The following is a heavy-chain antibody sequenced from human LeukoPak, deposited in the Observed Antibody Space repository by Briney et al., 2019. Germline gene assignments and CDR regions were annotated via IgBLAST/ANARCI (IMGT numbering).Heavy chain of an antibody. CDR2: MNPNSGNT. CDR3: ATSSYDFWSGTPRSPDY. J-gene: IGHJ4*02. V-gene: IGHV1-8*02. D-gene: IGHD3-3*01. CDR1: GYTFTSYD. Sequence: GASVKVSCKASGYTFTSYDINWVRQATGQGLEWMGWMNPNSGNTGYAQKFQGRVTMTRDTSISTAYMELSRLRSDDTAVYYCATSSYDFWSGTPRSPDYWGQGTLVTVSS.